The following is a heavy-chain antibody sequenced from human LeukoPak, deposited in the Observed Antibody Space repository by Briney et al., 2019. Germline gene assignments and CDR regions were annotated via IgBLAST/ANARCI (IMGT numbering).Heavy chain of an antibody. V-gene: IGHV3-74*01. CDR3: ARVVSSGGWYNWFDP. CDR1: GFTFSIYW. J-gene: IGHJ5*02. D-gene: IGHD6-19*01. CDR2: INSDGSGI. Sequence: PGRSLRLSCAASGFTFSIYWMHWVRQAPGKGLVWVSRINSDGSGINYADSVKGRFTISRDNAKNTLYLQMNSLRAEDTAVHYCARVVSSGGWYNWFDPWGQGTLVTVSS.